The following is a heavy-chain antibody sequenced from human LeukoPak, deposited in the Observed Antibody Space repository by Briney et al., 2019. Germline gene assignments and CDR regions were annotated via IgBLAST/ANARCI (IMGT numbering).Heavy chain of an antibody. V-gene: IGHV4-61*05. J-gene: IGHJ4*02. D-gene: IGHD4-17*01. Sequence: SETLSLTCTVSGGSISSSSYYWGWIRQPPGKGLEWIAYIYYSGSTNYNPSLKSRVTISLDTSKNQFSLKLSSVTAADTAVYYCASYGPQGGMSHYWGQGTLVTVSS. CDR3: ASYGPQGGMSHY. CDR2: IYYSGST. CDR1: GGSISSSSYY.